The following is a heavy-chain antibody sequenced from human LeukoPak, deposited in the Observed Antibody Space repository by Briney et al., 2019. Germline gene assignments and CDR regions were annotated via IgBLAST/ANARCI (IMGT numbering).Heavy chain of an antibody. V-gene: IGHV4-59*01. Sequence: SETLSLTCTVSGGSISSYYWSWIRQPPGKGLEWIGYIYYSGSTNYNPSLKSRVTISVDTSKNQFSLKLSSVTAADTAVYCCARASSTFYYGMDVWGQGTTVTASS. CDR1: GGSISSYY. D-gene: IGHD3-16*01. CDR2: IYYSGST. CDR3: ARASSTFYYGMDV. J-gene: IGHJ6*02.